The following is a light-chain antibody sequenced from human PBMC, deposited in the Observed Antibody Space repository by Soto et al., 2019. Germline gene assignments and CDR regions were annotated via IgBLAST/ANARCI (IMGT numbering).Light chain of an antibody. J-gene: IGKJ3*01. V-gene: IGKV1-5*03. CDR1: QSISSW. CDR2: NAS. CDR3: QQYNSSPFA. Sequence: DIQLTQSPSTLSASVGDRVTITCRASQSISSWLAWYHQKPGKAPKLLIYNASSLESGVPSRFSGSGSGTEFTLTISSRQPDDLATYYCQQYNSSPFAFGRGTKVEI.